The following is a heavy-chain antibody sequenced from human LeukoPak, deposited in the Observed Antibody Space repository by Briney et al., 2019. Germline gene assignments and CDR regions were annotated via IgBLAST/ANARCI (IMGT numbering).Heavy chain of an antibody. V-gene: IGHV1-2*02. D-gene: IGHD4-17*01. CDR2: INPNSGGT. CDR1: EYTFTDYY. J-gene: IGHJ4*02. CDR3: ARSHDYGDYRLDY. Sequence: GASVKVSCKASEYTFTDYYIHWVRQAPGQGLEWMGWINPNSGGTNYAQKFQGRVTMTRDTSISTAYMELSRLRSDDTAVYYCARSHDYGDYRLDYWGQGTLVTVSS.